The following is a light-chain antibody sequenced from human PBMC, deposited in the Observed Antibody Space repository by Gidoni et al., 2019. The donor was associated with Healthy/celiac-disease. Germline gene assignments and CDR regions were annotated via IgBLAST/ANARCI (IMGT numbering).Light chain of an antibody. CDR1: QSVSSSY. J-gene: IGKJ5*01. CDR2: GAS. V-gene: IGKV3-20*01. Sequence: EIVLTQSPGTLSLSPGERATLSCRASQSVSSSYLAWYQQKPGQAPRLLIYGASSRATSIPARFSGSGSGTDFTLTISRLEPEDFAVYYCQQYGSSPPDTFGQGTRLEIK. CDR3: QQYGSSPPDT.